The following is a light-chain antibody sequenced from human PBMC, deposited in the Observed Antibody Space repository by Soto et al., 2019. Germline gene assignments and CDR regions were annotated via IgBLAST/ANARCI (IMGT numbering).Light chain of an antibody. CDR3: QSYDSSLSALYV. Sequence: QSVLTRPPSVSGAPGQRITISCTGSSSNIGAGYDVQWYQQLPGTAPKLLIYGNSHRPSGVPDRFSGSKSGTSASLAITGLQTEDEADYYCQSYDSSLSALYVLGTGTKLTVL. CDR2: GNS. J-gene: IGLJ1*01. V-gene: IGLV1-40*01. CDR1: SSNIGAGYD.